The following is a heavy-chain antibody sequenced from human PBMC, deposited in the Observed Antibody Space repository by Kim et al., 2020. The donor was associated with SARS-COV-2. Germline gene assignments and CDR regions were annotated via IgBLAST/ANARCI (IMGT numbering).Heavy chain of an antibody. CDR2: IYYSGST. CDR1: GGSISSGGYY. D-gene: IGHD3-10*01. J-gene: IGHJ4*02. CDR3: ARVTRITMVRATPEGIDY. Sequence: SETLSLTCTVSGGSISSGGYYWSWIRQHPGKGLEWIGYIYYSGSTYYNPSLKSRVTISVDTSKNQFSLKLSSVTAADTAVYYCARVTRITMVRATPEGIDYWGQGTLVTVSS. V-gene: IGHV4-31*03.